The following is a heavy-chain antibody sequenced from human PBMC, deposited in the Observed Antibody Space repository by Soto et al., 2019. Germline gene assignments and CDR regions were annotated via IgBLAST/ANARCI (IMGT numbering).Heavy chain of an antibody. CDR1: GYTLTELS. Sequence: ASVKVSCKVSGYTLTELSMHWVRQAPGKGLEWMGGFDPEDGETIYAQKFQGRVTMAEDTSTDTAYMELSSLRFEDTAVYYCATDLRNYYDSSGYPGPFAPWGKGTLVTVSS. V-gene: IGHV1-24*01. CDR2: FDPEDGET. CDR3: ATDLRNYYDSSGYPGPFAP. J-gene: IGHJ5*02. D-gene: IGHD3-22*01.